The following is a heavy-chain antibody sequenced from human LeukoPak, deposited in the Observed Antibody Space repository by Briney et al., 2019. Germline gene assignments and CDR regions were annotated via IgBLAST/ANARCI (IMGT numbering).Heavy chain of an antibody. V-gene: IGHV5-51*01. CDR1: GYSLTTYW. Sequence: LGESLKISCQGSGYSLTTYWIGWVRQMPGKGLEWMGIIYPGDSETRYSPSFQGQVTISADKSISTAYLQWSSLKASDTAMYYCARRSSGSRNFDYWGQGTLVTVSS. CDR3: ARRSSGSRNFDY. CDR2: IYPGDSET. D-gene: IGHD1-26*01. J-gene: IGHJ4*02.